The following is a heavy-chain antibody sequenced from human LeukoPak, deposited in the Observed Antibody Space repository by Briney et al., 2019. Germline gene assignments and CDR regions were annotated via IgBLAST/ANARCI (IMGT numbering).Heavy chain of an antibody. CDR3: AREGNAFDI. CDR2: MRQDGSDK. CDR1: GFTFSNHI. J-gene: IGHJ3*02. D-gene: IGHD3-10*01. Sequence: GGSPRLSCAVSGFTFSNHIISWVRQAPGKGLEWVANMRQDGSDKYYVDFVKGRFTISRDNAKSSLYLQMNNLRAEDTAVYYCAREGNAFDIWGQGTMVTVSS. V-gene: IGHV3-7*01.